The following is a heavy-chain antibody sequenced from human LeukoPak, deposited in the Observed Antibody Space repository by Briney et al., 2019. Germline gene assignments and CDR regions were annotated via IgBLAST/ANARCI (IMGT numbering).Heavy chain of an antibody. J-gene: IGHJ4*02. CDR2: ISSGSRYI. V-gene: IGHV3-21*01. CDR3: AGGGSYEEAFDY. D-gene: IGHD5-12*01. CDR1: GFTFSSYN. Sequence: GGSLRLSCEASGFTFSSYNMNWVRQAPGKGLEWVSSISSGSRYIYYADSVKGRFTISRDNAKNSLYLQMNSLRAEDTALYYCAGGGSYEEAFDYWGQGTLVTVSS.